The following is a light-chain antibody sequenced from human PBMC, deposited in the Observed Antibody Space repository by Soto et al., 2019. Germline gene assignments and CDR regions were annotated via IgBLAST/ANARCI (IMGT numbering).Light chain of an antibody. CDR1: QSVSSN. CDR2: GAS. V-gene: IGKV3-15*01. Sequence: EIVMAHSPATQTVSPGERATLSCRASQSVSSNLAWYQQKPGQAPRLLIYGASTRATGIPARFSGSGSGTEFTLTISSLQSEDFAVYYCQQYNNLPGTFGQGTKVDIK. CDR3: QQYNNLPGT. J-gene: IGKJ1*01.